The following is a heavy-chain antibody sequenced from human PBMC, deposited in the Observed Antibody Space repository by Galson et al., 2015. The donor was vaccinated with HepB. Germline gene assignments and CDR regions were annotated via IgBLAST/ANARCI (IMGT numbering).Heavy chain of an antibody. V-gene: IGHV3-30*04. CDR3: TYSDHLETDY. CDR1: GFTFSSYA. CDR2: ISHAGTTE. J-gene: IGHJ4*02. D-gene: IGHD4-17*01. Sequence: SLRLSCAASGFTFSSYAMHWVRQAPGKGLEWVAFISHAGTTEDYADSVRGRFSVSRDNSKDTLYLRMNRLRTDDTAVYWCTYSDHLETDYWGQGTLVTVSS.